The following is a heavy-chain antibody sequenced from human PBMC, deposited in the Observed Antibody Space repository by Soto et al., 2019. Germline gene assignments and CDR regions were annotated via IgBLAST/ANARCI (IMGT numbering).Heavy chain of an antibody. Sequence: PGGSLRLSCAASGFTFSRYWMHWVRQAPGKGLMWVSRLNTDGTTAAYADSVKGRFTISRDNAKNTLYLLMNSLSAEDTAVYYCAREAMATSTFDYWGQGXLVTVYS. V-gene: IGHV3-74*01. CDR2: LNTDGTTA. CDR3: AREAMATSTFDY. CDR1: GFTFSRYW. J-gene: IGHJ4*02. D-gene: IGHD5-12*01.